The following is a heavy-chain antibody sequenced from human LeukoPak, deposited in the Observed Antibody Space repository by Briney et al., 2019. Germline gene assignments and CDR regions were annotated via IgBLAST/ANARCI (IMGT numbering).Heavy chain of an antibody. D-gene: IGHD6-13*01. CDR1: GCSISSYY. V-gene: IGHV4-4*07. CDR2: SYTSGST. CDR3: ARDLYSSSWYSYYYYYYYMDV. Sequence: SETLSLTCTVSGCSISSYYWSWIRQPAGKGLEWIGRSYTSGSTNYNPSLKSRVTMSVDTSKNPFSLKLSSVTAPDTAVYYCARDLYSSSWYSYYYYYYYMDVWGKGTTVTVSS. J-gene: IGHJ6*03.